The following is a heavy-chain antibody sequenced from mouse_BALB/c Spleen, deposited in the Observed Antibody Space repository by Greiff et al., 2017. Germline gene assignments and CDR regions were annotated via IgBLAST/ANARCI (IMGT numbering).Heavy chain of an antibody. CDR3: AGGKAFAY. V-gene: IGHV14-1*02. Sequence: EVKLVESGAELVRPGALVKLSCKASGFNIKDYYMHWVKQRPEQGLEWIGWIDPENGNTIYDPKFQGKASITADTSSNTAYLQLSSLTSEDTAVYYCAGGKAFAYWGQGTLVTVSA. CDR1: GFNIKDYY. D-gene: IGHD3-2*02. CDR2: IDPENGNT. J-gene: IGHJ3*01.